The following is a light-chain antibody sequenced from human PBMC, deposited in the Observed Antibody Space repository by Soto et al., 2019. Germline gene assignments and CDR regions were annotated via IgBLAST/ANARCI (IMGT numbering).Light chain of an antibody. CDR3: QQSYSTPIT. J-gene: IGKJ5*01. V-gene: IGKV1-39*01. Sequence: DIQMTQSPSSLSASVGDRVIITCRASQSISSYLNWYQQKPGKAPKXLIYAASSLQSGVPSRFSGSGSGTDFTLTISSLQPEDFATYYCQQSYSTPITFGQGTRLEIK. CDR2: AAS. CDR1: QSISSY.